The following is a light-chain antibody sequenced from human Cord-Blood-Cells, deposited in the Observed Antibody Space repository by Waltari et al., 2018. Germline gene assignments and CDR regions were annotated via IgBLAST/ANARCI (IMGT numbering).Light chain of an antibody. V-gene: IGLV2-23*01. J-gene: IGLJ2*01. CDR2: EGS. Sequence: QAALTQPASVSGSPGQSITLSCTGTSSDVGSYNIVSGYQQHPAKAPKLMIYEGSKRPSGVSNRFSGSKSGNTASLTISGLQAEDEADYYCCSYAGSSTVVFGGGTKLTVL. CDR1: SSDVGSYNI. CDR3: CSYAGSSTVV.